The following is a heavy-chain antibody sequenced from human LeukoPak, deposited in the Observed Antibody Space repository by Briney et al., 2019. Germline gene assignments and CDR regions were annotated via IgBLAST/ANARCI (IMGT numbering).Heavy chain of an antibody. CDR1: EFTFSTFL. Sequence: PGGSLRLSCAASEFTFSTFLMSWVRQAPGKGLEWVANIKADGSVKHYVDSVEGRFSISRDSARSSLYLQMNSLRAEDTAVYYCVRDSDYQRNSGGLYAHYDALDIWGHGTMVTVSS. CDR3: VRDSDYQRNSGGLYAHYDALDI. D-gene: IGHD2-21*01. J-gene: IGHJ3*02. V-gene: IGHV3-7*01. CDR2: IKADGSVK.